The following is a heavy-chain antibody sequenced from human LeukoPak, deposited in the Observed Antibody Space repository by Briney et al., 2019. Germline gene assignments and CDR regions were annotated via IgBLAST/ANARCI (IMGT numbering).Heavy chain of an antibody. CDR1: GDSFTDYW. CDR3: ASPSLSTAWYYFDY. CDR2: IYPGDSET. D-gene: IGHD6-19*01. Sequence: GESLKISCQVSGDSFTDYWIAWVRQMPGKGLEWMGIIYPGDSETRYSPSFEGQVTISVDKSISTAYLRWSSLKASDTAMYYCASPSLSTAWYYFDYWGQGTLVTVSS. J-gene: IGHJ4*02. V-gene: IGHV5-51*01.